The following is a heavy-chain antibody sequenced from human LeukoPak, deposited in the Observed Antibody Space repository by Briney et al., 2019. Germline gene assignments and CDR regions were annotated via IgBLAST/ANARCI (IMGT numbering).Heavy chain of an antibody. D-gene: IGHD3-22*01. Sequence: PGGSLRLSCAASGFTFSSYEMNWVRQAPGKGLEWVSYISSSGSTIYYADSVKGRFTVSRDNAKNSLYLQMNSLRAEDTAVYYCAREMSGYYTWGQGTLVTVSS. CDR1: GFTFSSYE. J-gene: IGHJ5*02. V-gene: IGHV3-48*03. CDR2: ISSSGSTI. CDR3: AREMSGYYT.